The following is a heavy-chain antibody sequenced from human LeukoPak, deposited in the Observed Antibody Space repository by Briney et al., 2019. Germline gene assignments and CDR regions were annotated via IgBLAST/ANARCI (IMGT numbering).Heavy chain of an antibody. CDR1: GFTFSSYS. D-gene: IGHD4-11*01. V-gene: IGHV3-21*01. J-gene: IGHJ3*02. CDR3: ARWRYYGNYVDAFDI. Sequence: GGSLRLSCAASGFTFSSYSMNWVRQAPGKGLEWVSSISSSSSSIYYVDSVKGRFTISRDNAKNSLYLQMNSLRAEDTAVYYCARWRYYGNYVDAFDIWGQGTMVTVSS. CDR2: ISSSSSSI.